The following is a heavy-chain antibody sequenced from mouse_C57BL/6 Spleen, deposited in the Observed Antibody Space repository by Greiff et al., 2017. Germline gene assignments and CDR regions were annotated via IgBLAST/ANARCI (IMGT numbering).Heavy chain of an antibody. CDR2: ISSGSSTI. Sequence: EVQLQESGGGLVKPGGSLKLSCAASGFTFSDYGMHWVRQAPEKGLEWVAYISSGSSTIYYADTVKGRFTISRDNAKNTLFLQMTSLRSEDTAMYYCARSLLMDFDYWGQGTTLTVSS. D-gene: IGHD2-10*01. J-gene: IGHJ2*01. V-gene: IGHV5-17*01. CDR3: ARSLLMDFDY. CDR1: GFTFSDYG.